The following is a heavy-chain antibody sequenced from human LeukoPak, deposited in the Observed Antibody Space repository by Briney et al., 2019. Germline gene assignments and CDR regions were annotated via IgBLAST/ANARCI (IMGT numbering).Heavy chain of an antibody. CDR3: AIPNDY. Sequence: GGSLRLSCAASGFTFSNYNMKWVRQAPGKGLEWVAYISSSSSTIYYADSVKGRFTISRDNAKNSLYLQMNSLRAEDTAVYYCAIPNDYWGQGTLVTVSS. J-gene: IGHJ4*02. V-gene: IGHV3-48*01. CDR2: ISSSSSTI. CDR1: GFTFSNYN.